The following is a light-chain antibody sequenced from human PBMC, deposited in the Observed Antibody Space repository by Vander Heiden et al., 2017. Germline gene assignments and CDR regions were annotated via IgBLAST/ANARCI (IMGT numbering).Light chain of an antibody. CDR3: QQYGGSFT. CDR2: DVS. CDR1: QSIDSTY. J-gene: IGKJ3*01. Sequence: DSVLTQSPGTLSLSPGDSATLSCRASQSIDSTYLAWYQQKPGQSPRLLIYDVSTRATGVPARFSGSGSGTDFTLTISRLEPEDFAVYYCQQYGGSFTFGPGTKVDI. V-gene: IGKV3-20*01.